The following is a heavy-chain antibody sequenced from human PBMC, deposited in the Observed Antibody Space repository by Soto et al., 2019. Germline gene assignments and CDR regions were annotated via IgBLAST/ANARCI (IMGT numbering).Heavy chain of an antibody. CDR2: IYFAGTT. J-gene: IGHJ4*02. Sequence: QVQLQESGPGLVKPSETLSLTCTVSNGSISPNYWSWIRQPPGKGLEWIGYIYFAGTTTYNPSLTSRVTISLDASKNRCSLRLTSVTAADTAVYYCARLGAYFQALDSWGQGTLVTVSS. D-gene: IGHD3-16*01. V-gene: IGHV4-59*08. CDR3: ARLGAYFQALDS. CDR1: NGSISPNY.